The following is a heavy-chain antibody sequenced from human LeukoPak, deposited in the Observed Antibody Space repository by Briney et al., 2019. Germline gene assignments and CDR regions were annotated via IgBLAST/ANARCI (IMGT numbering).Heavy chain of an antibody. CDR2: ISTNGDRT. J-gene: IGHJ4*02. CDR3: ARKLWHRNDC. CDR1: GLTFSNYA. D-gene: IGHD3-16*01. Sequence: AGGSLRLSCAASGLTFSNYAMTWVRQAPGKGLEWVSAISTNGDRTYYADSVEGRFTVSRDNFKNTLYLQMNSLRAEDTALYYCARKLWHRNDCWGQGTLVTVSS. V-gene: IGHV3-23*01.